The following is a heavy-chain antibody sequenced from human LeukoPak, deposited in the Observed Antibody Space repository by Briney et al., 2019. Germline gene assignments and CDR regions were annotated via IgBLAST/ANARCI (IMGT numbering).Heavy chain of an antibody. CDR2: ISYDGSNK. V-gene: IGHV3-30*04. CDR3: ARAIKAVAGTFHRDYYFDY. CDR1: GFTFSSYA. Sequence: GRSLRLSCAASGFTFSSYAMHWVRQAPGKGLEWVAVISYDGSNKYYADSVKGRFTISRDNSKNTLYLQMNSLRAEDTAVYYCARAIKAVAGTFHRDYYFDYWGQGTLVTVSS. D-gene: IGHD6-19*01. J-gene: IGHJ4*02.